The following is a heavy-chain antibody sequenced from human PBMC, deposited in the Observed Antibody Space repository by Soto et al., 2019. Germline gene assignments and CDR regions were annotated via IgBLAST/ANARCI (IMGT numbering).Heavy chain of an antibody. CDR1: GGSMTTGDQY. Sequence: NPSETLSLTCTVTGGSMTTGDQYWSWIRHRPGEGLEWFGYINHRGSLYYNPSLESRVSMSVDTSKNQFSLNLSSVTAADTAVYYCARVLPQRQGRNMDVWGQGTTVTVSS. J-gene: IGHJ6*02. D-gene: IGHD1-1*01. CDR3: ARVLPQRQGRNMDV. CDR2: INHRGSL. V-gene: IGHV4-31*03.